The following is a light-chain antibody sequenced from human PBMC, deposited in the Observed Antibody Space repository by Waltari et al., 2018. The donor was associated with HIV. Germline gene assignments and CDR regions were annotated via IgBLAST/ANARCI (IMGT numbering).Light chain of an antibody. Sequence: QSVLPQPPSVSAAPAQKVTISCSRARPNIRNNSVAWYQQVPGTAPKLLIYDNNKRPSGIPDRVSGSKSGTSATLDIAGLQTGDEADYYCGTWDSALSGHYVFGTGTKVTVL. CDR1: RPNIRNNS. CDR3: GTWDSALSGHYV. V-gene: IGLV1-51*01. J-gene: IGLJ1*01. CDR2: DNN.